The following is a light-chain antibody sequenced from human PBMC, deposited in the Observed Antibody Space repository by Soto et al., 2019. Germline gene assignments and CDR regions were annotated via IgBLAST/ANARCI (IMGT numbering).Light chain of an antibody. CDR1: QSVRSN. CDR3: QEYDNWPLWT. J-gene: IGKJ1*01. Sequence: ETVMTQSPATLPVSPGERATLSCRASQSVRSNLAWYQQKPGQAPRLLIYGASTRATGVPARFSGSGSGTEFTLTINRLQSEDVALYYCQEYDNWPLWTFGQGTKVEVK. CDR2: GAS. V-gene: IGKV3-15*01.